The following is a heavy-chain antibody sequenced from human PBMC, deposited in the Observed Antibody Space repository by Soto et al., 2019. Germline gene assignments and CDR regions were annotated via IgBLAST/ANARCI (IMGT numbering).Heavy chain of an antibody. D-gene: IGHD2-2*01. CDR1: SGSISSSNW. CDR2: IYHSGST. V-gene: IGHV4-4*02. J-gene: IGHJ5*02. Sequence: SETLSLTCAVSSGSISSSNWWSWVRQPPGKGLEGIGEIYHSGSTNYNPSLKSRVTISVDKSKNQFSLKLSSVTAADTAVYYCARESRGYCSSTSCYEGGSWFDPWGQGTLVTVSS. CDR3: ARESRGYCSSTSCYEGGSWFDP.